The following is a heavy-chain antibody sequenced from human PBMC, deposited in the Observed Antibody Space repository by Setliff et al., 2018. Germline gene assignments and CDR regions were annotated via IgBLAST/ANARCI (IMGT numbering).Heavy chain of an antibody. J-gene: IGHJ4*02. CDR3: ARDGHNVYYFDY. V-gene: IGHV3-23*01. Sequence: GGSLRLSCAASGFTFNNYFMIWVRQAPGKGLEWVSSISNSGGEIHYADSVKGRFTISRDNPRSTLYLQMNSLRAEDTALYYCARDGHNVYYFDYWGLGTLVTSPQ. CDR1: GFTFNNYF. CDR2: ISNSGGEI. D-gene: IGHD1-1*01.